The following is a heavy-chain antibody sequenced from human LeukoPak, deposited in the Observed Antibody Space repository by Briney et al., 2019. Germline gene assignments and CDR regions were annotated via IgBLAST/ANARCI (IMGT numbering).Heavy chain of an antibody. D-gene: IGHD3-22*01. CDR2: IYTSGST. Sequence: SETLSLTCTVSGGSISSYCWSWIRQPAGKGLEWIGRIYTSGSTNYNPSLKSRVTMSVDTSKNQFSLKLSSVTAADTAVYYCATLVTHYFDSSGYPAMDDAFDIWGPGTMVTVSS. J-gene: IGHJ3*02. CDR1: GGSISSYC. CDR3: ATLVTHYFDSSGYPAMDDAFDI. V-gene: IGHV4-4*07.